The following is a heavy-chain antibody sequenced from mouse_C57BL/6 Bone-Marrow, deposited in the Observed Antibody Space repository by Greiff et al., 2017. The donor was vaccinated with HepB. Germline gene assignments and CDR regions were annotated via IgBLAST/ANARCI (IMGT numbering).Heavy chain of an antibody. CDR3: TRCISSVVGTDRYYDV. CDR2: IDPEDGAT. D-gene: IGHD1-1*01. J-gene: IGHJ1*03. Sequence: EVQLQQSGAELVKPGASVKLSCTASGFNIKDYYMHWVKKRTEQGLEWIGRIDPEDGATKYAPKFQGKATITADTSSNTAYMQSSSLTSEDTAVYYSTRCISSVVGTDRYYDVWGTEATDTV. CDR1: GFNIKDYY. V-gene: IGHV14-2*01.